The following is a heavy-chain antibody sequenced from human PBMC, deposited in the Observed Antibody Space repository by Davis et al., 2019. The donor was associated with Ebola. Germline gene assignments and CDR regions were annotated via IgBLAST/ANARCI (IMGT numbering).Heavy chain of an antibody. Sequence: GGSLRLSCAASGFVFRNYVMSWVRQAPGKGLERVSTLGTSADTYYADSVKGRFTISRDNSKNTLYLQMNGLRVEDTAIYYCAKDTSNIWFDMWGQGTNVTVSS. CDR2: LGTSADT. J-gene: IGHJ3*02. V-gene: IGHV3-23*01. CDR1: GFVFRNYV. D-gene: IGHD2-2*01. CDR3: AKDTSNIWFDM.